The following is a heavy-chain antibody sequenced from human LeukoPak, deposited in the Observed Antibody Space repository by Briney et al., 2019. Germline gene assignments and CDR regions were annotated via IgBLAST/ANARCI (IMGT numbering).Heavy chain of an antibody. D-gene: IGHD6-19*01. CDR1: GFTFSSYA. J-gene: IGHJ4*02. Sequence: GGSLRLSCAASGFTFSSYAMSWVRQAPGKGLEWVSAISGSGGSTYYADSVKGRFTISRDNSKNTLYLQMNSLRAEDTAVYYCAKDRSSGWYAKYFDYWGQGTLVTVSS. V-gene: IGHV3-23*01. CDR2: ISGSGGST. CDR3: AKDRSSGWYAKYFDY.